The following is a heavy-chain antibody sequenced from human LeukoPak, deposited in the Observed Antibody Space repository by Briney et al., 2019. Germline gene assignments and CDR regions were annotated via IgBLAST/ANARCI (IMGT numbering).Heavy chain of an antibody. V-gene: IGHV4-39*07. CDR2: VYHSGGA. CDR3: ANKVYCSTTSCYPAGY. J-gene: IGHJ4*02. CDR1: GGSISSPSYY. Sequence: SETLSLTCTVSGGSISSPSYYWGWIRQPPGKGLEWIGSVYHSGGAYFNPSLQSRVTISLDASKNQFSLDLNSVTAADTAVYYCANKVYCSTTSCYPAGYWGQGTLVTVSS. D-gene: IGHD2-2*01.